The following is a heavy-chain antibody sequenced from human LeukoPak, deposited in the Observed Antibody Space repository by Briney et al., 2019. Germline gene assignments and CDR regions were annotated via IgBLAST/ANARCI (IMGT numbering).Heavy chain of an antibody. Sequence: GGSLRLSCAASGFTFSSYGMTWVRQAPGKGLEWVSAISGSGGSTYYADSVKGRFTISRDNSRNTLYLQMNSLRAEDTAVYYCAKATAKYYFDYWGQGTLVTVSS. CDR2: ISGSGGST. CDR3: AKATAKYYFDY. J-gene: IGHJ4*02. D-gene: IGHD6-25*01. CDR1: GFTFSSYG. V-gene: IGHV3-23*01.